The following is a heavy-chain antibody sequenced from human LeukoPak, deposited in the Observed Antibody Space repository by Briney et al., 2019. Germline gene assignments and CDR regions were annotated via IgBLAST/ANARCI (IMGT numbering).Heavy chain of an antibody. CDR3: ARARYYGSGARDFDY. V-gene: IGHV4-39*07. CDR1: GGSISSSSYY. J-gene: IGHJ4*02. Sequence: SETLSLTCTVSGGSISSSSYYWGWIRQPPGKGLEWIGSIYYSGSAYYNPSLKSRVTISVDTSKNQFSLKLSSVTAADTAVYYCARARYYGSGARDFDYWGQGTLVTVSS. CDR2: IYYSGSA. D-gene: IGHD3-10*01.